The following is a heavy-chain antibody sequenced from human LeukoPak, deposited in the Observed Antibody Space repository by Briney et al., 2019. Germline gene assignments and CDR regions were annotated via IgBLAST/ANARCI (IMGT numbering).Heavy chain of an antibody. V-gene: IGHV3-30-3*01. CDR2: ISYDGSNK. CDR1: GFTFRRYA. CDR3: ARGALTPYYGMDV. J-gene: IGHJ6*02. Sequence: GGSLRLSCAASGFTFRRYAMHWVRQAPGKGLEWAAVISYDGSNKYYADSVKGRFTISRDNSKNTLYLQMNSLRAEDTAVYYCARGALTPYYGMDVWGQGTTVTVSS.